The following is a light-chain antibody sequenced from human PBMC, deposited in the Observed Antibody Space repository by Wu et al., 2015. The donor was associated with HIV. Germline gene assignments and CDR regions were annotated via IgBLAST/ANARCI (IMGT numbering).Light chain of an antibody. CDR1: QDIFTY. Sequence: AIQLTQSPSSLSASIGDRVNITCRASQDIFTYLAWYQQTPGKAPRVLIYDASTLQSGVLSRFRGSGSGADFTLTISGLQREDFAVYFCQQLNSFPLTFGQGSRLEI. J-gene: IGKJ5*01. CDR3: QQLNSFPLT. CDR2: DAS. V-gene: IGKV1-13*02.